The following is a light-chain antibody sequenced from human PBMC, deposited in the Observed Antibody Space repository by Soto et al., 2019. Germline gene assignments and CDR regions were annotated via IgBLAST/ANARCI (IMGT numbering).Light chain of an antibody. CDR3: HQYASSFGT. V-gene: IGKV3-20*01. CDR2: DAY. CDR1: QSVSSN. J-gene: IGKJ1*01. Sequence: EIVMTQSPATLSVSPGERATLSCRSSQSVSSNLAWYQQKPGQAPRLLIFDAYRRATGIPDRFSGSGSGTNFALTISRLEPEDFALYYCHQYASSFGTFGQGTKVDIK.